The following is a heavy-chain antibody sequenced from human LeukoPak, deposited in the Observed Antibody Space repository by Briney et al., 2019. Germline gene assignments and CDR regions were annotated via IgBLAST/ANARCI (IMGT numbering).Heavy chain of an antibody. V-gene: IGHV3-30*18. CDR3: AKLGGKEQLVHYGMDV. D-gene: IGHD6-6*01. CDR2: ISYDGSNK. Sequence: GGSLRLSCAASGFTFSSYGMHWVRQAPGKGLEWVAVISYDGSNKYYADSVKGRSTISRDNSKNTLYLQMNSLRAEDTAVYYCAKLGGKEQLVHYGMDVWGQGTTVTVSS. J-gene: IGHJ6*02. CDR1: GFTFSSYG.